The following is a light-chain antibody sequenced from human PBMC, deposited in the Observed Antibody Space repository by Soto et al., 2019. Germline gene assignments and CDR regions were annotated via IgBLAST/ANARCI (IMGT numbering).Light chain of an antibody. Sequence: DIQVTQSPSTLSGSVEDRVTITCPASPTISSWLDWYQQKPGKAPKLLIYKASTLKSGVPSRSSGSGYGTELTLTISSLKPDDFETYYCQHYNSYSEAFGQGTKVDIK. V-gene: IGKV1-5*03. CDR1: PTISSW. J-gene: IGKJ1*01. CDR2: KAS. CDR3: QHYNSYSEA.